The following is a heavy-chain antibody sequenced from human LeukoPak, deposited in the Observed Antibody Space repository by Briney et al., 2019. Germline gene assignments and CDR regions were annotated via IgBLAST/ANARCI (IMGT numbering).Heavy chain of an antibody. V-gene: IGHV3-7*01. J-gene: IGHJ1*01. CDR1: GFTFSSYW. Sequence: GGSLRLSCAASGFTFSSYWMSWVRQAPGKGLEWVANIKQDGSEKYYVDSVKGRFTISRDNAKNSLYLQMNSLRAEDTAVYYCARDSSHITMIGYFQHWGQGTLVTVSS. CDR2: IKQDGSEK. D-gene: IGHD3-22*01. CDR3: ARDSSHITMIGYFQH.